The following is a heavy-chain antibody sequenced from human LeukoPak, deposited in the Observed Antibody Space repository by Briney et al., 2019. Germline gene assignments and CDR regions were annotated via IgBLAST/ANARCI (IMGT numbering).Heavy chain of an antibody. CDR3: TTDSGYNSYLHY. CDR2: IKSKTDGGST. D-gene: IGHD5-24*01. Sequence: GGSLRLSCAASGFTFSSYWMSWVRQAPGKGQEWVGRIKSKTDGGSTDYAAPVKGRFTISRDDSKNTLYLQMNSLKTEDTAVYYCTTDSGYNSYLHYWGQGTLVTVSS. J-gene: IGHJ4*02. CDR1: GFTFSSYW. V-gene: IGHV3-15*01.